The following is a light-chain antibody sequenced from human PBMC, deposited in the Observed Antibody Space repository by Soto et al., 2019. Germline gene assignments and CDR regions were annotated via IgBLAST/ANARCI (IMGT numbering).Light chain of an antibody. CDR2: YDS. CDR1: NIGSKR. Sequence: SYELTQPPSVSVATEKTARLTCGGDNIGSKRVPWYRQKPGQAPVLVIYYDSDRPSGIPERFSGSNSGNTATLTINRVEPGDEADYYCQVWDITTDHYVFGTVTKLTVL. CDR3: QVWDITTDHYV. V-gene: IGLV3-21*04. J-gene: IGLJ1*01.